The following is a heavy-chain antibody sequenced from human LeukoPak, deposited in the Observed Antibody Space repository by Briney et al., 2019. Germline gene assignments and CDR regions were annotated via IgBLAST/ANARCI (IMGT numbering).Heavy chain of an antibody. CDR3: ATGFTYYYGSGSSIDY. V-gene: IGHV1-24*01. Sequence: ASVKVSCKASGYTLTVLSMHWVRQAPGKGLEWMGGFDPEDGETIYAQKFQGRVTMTEDTSTDTAYMELSSLRSEDTAVYYCATGFTYYYGSGSSIDYWGQGTLVTVSS. CDR2: FDPEDGET. CDR1: GYTLTVLS. J-gene: IGHJ4*02. D-gene: IGHD3-10*01.